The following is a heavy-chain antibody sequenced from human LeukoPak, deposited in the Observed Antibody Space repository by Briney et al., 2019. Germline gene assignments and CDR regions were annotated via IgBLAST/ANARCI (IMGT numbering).Heavy chain of an antibody. CDR1: GFTFDDYA. Sequence: GGSLRRSCAASGFTFDDYAMHWVRQAPGKGLEWVSGISWNSGSIGYADSVKGRFTISRDNAKNSLYLQMNSLRAEDTALYYCAKDRYCSGGSCYWDALDYWGQGTLVTVSS. CDR3: AKDRYCSGGSCYWDALDY. V-gene: IGHV3-9*01. D-gene: IGHD2-15*01. J-gene: IGHJ4*02. CDR2: ISWNSGSI.